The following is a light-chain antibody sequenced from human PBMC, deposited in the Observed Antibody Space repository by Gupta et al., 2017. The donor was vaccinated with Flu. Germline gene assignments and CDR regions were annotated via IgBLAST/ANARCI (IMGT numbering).Light chain of an antibody. J-gene: IGKJ4*01. CDR2: IAS. V-gene: IGKV1-39*01. CDR3: QQSDNTPLT. Sequence: WDLNNPDQPPGLLIYIASSLESGVPYRFSGSGSETDFTLTITSLQAEDFATYYCQQSDNTPLTFGGGTKVEIK.